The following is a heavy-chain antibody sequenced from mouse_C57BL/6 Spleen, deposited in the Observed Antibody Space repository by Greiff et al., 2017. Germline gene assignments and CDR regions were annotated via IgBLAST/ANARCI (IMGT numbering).Heavy chain of an antibody. CDR3: ARNSNYYGSSYDAMDY. CDR1: GFSLTSYG. CDR2: IWSGGST. J-gene: IGHJ4*01. Sequence: VQLVESGPGLVQPSQSLSITCTVSGFSLTSYGVHWVRQSPGKGLEWLGVIWSGGSTDYNAAFISRLSISKDNSKSQVFFKMNSLQADDTAIYYCARNSNYYGSSYDAMDYWGQGTSVTVSS. D-gene: IGHD1-1*01. V-gene: IGHV2-2*01.